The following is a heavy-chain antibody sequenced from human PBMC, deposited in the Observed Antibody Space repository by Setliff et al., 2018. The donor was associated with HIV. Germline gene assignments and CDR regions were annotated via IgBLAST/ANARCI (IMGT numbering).Heavy chain of an antibody. V-gene: IGHV3-7*01. J-gene: IGHJ3*02. CDR1: GFTFSNVW. D-gene: IGHD3-3*01. Sequence: GGSLRLSCSASGFTFSNVWMSWVRQAPGKGLEWVASVKQDGTEIYYVDSVKGRTTIVRDNAKKSMYLQMNSLRAEDTAVYYCARVALQFLEWPRGDAFDMWGQGTLVTVSS. CDR3: ARVALQFLEWPRGDAFDM. CDR2: VKQDGTEI.